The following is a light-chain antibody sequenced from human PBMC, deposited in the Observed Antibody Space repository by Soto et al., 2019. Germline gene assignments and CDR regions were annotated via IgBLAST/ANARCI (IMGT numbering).Light chain of an antibody. Sequence: EIVLTQSPGTLSLSPGERATLYCRASQSVYSNYLAWYQQKPGQAPRLLISGASSRATGIPDRFSGGGSGTDFTLTISRLEPGDFAVYFCQQYGGFPITFGQGTRLEIK. CDR2: GAS. V-gene: IGKV3-20*01. J-gene: IGKJ5*01. CDR1: QSVYSNY. CDR3: QQYGGFPIT.